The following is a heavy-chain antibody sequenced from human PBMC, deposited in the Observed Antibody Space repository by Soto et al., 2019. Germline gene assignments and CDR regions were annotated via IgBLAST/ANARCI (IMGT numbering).Heavy chain of an antibody. Sequence: GASVKVSCKASGYTFTGYYIYWVRQAPGQGLEWMGWINPNSGATNFAQRFQGRVTMTRDTSISTVYMELSRLRSDDTAVYYCAREIPYYDSSGYYFDYWGQGTLVTVSS. CDR2: INPNSGAT. CDR3: AREIPYYDSSGYYFDY. D-gene: IGHD3-22*01. V-gene: IGHV1-2*02. J-gene: IGHJ4*02. CDR1: GYTFTGYY.